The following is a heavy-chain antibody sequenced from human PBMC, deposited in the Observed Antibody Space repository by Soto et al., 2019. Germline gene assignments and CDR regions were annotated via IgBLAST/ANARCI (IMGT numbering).Heavy chain of an antibody. CDR2: ISPYNGHT. CDR1: GYSFTSYG. J-gene: IGHJ6*02. Sequence: QVQLVQSAGEVKKPGASVKVSCKASGYSFTSYGISWVRRAPGQGLEWMGWISPYNGHTQFVERFQGRVTMTTDTSTKTAYRELRNLRSDDPAHYYCARDLTIVPATHPRLENYGMDVWGQGTTVIVSS. D-gene: IGHD2-2*01. CDR3: ARDLTIVPATHPRLENYGMDV. V-gene: IGHV1-18*01.